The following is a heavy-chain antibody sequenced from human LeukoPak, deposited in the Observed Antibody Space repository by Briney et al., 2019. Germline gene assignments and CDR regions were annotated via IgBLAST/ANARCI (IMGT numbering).Heavy chain of an antibody. CDR3: ARQEHDILTDRVLYAFDI. CDR1: GGSISSGSYY. D-gene: IGHD3-9*01. Sequence: SETLSLTCTVSGGSISSGSYYWSWIRQPAGKGLEWIGRIYTSGSTYYNPSLKSRFTMLVDTSKNQFSLKLSSVTAADTAVYYCARQEHDILTDRVLYAFDIWGQGTMVTVSS. V-gene: IGHV4-61*02. CDR2: IYTSGST. J-gene: IGHJ3*02.